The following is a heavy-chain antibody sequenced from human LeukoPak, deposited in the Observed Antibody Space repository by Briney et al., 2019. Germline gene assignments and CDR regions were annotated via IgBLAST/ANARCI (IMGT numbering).Heavy chain of an antibody. V-gene: IGHV3-23*01. D-gene: IGHD4-17*01. CDR1: GFTFSSYA. J-gene: IGHJ4*02. Sequence: GGSLRLSCAASGFTFSSYAMSWVRQAPGKGLEWVSAISGSGGSTYYADSVKGRFTISRDNAKNSMYLQMNSLRAEDTALYYCTKGGMTTMTAFDFWGQGTLVTVSS. CDR3: TKGGMTTMTAFDF. CDR2: ISGSGGST.